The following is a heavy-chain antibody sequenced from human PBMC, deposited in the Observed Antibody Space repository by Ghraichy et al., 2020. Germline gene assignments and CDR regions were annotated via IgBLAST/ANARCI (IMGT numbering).Heavy chain of an antibody. Sequence: SETLSLTCTVSGGSISSYYWSWIRQPPGKGLEWIGYIYYSGSTNYNPSLKSRVTISVDTSKNQFSLKLSSVTAADTAVYYCARQYYGSGSDFTSAPDNWLDPWGQGTLVTVSS. D-gene: IGHD3-10*01. CDR3: ARQYYGSGSDFTSAPDNWLDP. CDR2: IYYSGST. CDR1: GGSISSYY. V-gene: IGHV4-59*01. J-gene: IGHJ5*02.